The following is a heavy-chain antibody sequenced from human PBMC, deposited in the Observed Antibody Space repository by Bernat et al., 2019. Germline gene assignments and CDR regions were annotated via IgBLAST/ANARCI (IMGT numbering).Heavy chain of an antibody. V-gene: IGHV3-30-3*01. D-gene: IGHD2-2*02. J-gene: IGHJ6*02. CDR3: ARNQLLYPYYYGMDV. CDR2: ISYDGSNK. CDR1: GFTFSSYA. Sequence: LVESGGGVVQPGRSLRLSCAASGFTFSSYAMHWVRQAPGKGLEWVAVISYDGSNKYYADSVKGRFTISRDNSKNTLYLQMNSLRAEDTAVYYCARNQLLYPYYYGMDVWGQGTTVTVSS.